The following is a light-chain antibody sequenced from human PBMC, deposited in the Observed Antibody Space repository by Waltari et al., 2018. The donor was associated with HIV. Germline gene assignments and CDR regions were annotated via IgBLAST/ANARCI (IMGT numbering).Light chain of an antibody. Sequence: QSALTQPASVSGSPGQSITISCTGSSSNVGSYKPVSWYQQHPGKAPRLIIYEVSKRPSGVSNRYSASKSGKTASLTVSGLRAEDEADYYCSSYAGSSTFVIFGGGTKLTVL. J-gene: IGLJ2*01. CDR1: SSNVGSYKP. CDR3: SSYAGSSTFVI. CDR2: EVS. V-gene: IGLV2-23*02.